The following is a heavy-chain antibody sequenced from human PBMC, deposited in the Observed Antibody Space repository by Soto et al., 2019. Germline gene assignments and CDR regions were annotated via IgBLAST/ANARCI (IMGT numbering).Heavy chain of an antibody. J-gene: IGHJ5*02. CDR2: INAGNGNT. V-gene: IGHV1-3*05. D-gene: IGHD6-19*01. CDR1: GYTFTSYA. CDR3: ARSTGYSSGWHGGNWFDP. Sequence: QVQLVQSGAEEKKPGASVKVSCKASGYTFTSYAMHWVRQAPGQRLEWMGWINAGNGNTKYSQKFQGRVTITRDTSASTAYMELSSLRSEDTAVYYCARSTGYSSGWHGGNWFDPWGQGTLVTVSS.